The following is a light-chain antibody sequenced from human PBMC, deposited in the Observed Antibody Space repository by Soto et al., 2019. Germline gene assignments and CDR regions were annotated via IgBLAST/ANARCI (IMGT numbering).Light chain of an antibody. CDR1: QSISNN. Sequence: EIVLTQSPGTLSLSPGERATLSCRASQSISNNLVWYQQKPGQAPRLLIYGTSTRATGVPARFSGSGSGTEFTLTINSLQTEDFAVYYCQQSNDWLPGLTFGGGTKVEIK. J-gene: IGKJ4*01. CDR3: QQSNDWLPGLT. CDR2: GTS. V-gene: IGKV3-15*01.